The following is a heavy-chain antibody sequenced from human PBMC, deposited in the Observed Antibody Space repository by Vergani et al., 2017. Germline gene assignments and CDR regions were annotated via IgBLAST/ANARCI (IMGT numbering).Heavy chain of an antibody. CDR3: SIEGRDCGGDCYYSAFDY. CDR1: GYTFTYYY. J-gene: IGHJ4*02. Sequence: EVQLVQSGTEVKQPGTTVNLSCKISGYTFTYYYIHWIRQAPGKGLGWMGLVDPEDGEPIYAEKFQGRVNITAATSAHTAFMQLSSLTSDDTAIYYCSIEGRDCGGDCYYSAFDYWGQGTLVTVSS. V-gene: IGHV1-69-2*01. D-gene: IGHD2-21*02. CDR2: VDPEDGEP.